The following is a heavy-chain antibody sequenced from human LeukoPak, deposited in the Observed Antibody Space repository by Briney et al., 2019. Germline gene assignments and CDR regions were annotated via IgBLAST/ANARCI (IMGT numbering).Heavy chain of an antibody. CDR2: ISYDGNNE. CDR3: ASTQRGDYFDY. Sequence: GRSLRLSCAASGFTFSSYAMHWVRQAPGKGLEWVAVISYDGNNEYYADSVKGRFTISRDNSKNTLYLQMNSLRAEDTTVYYCASTQRGDYFDYWGQGTLVTVSS. CDR1: GFTFSSYA. J-gene: IGHJ4*02. V-gene: IGHV3-30*04. D-gene: IGHD2-15*01.